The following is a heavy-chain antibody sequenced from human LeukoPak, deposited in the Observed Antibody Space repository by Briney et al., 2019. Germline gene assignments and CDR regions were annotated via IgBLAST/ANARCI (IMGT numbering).Heavy chain of an antibody. CDR1: GFALSNYW. CDR2: IKEDGSER. D-gene: IGHD3-22*01. J-gene: IGHJ4*02. V-gene: IGHV3-7*01. Sequence: GGSLRLSCAASGFALSNYWMSWVRQAPGKGLEWVASIKEDGSERYYVDSMRGRFTISRDNAKNSLLLQMNSLRVEDTAVYYCARKGDHYDRSGYFHYFDYWGQGTLLTVSS. CDR3: ARKGDHYDRSGYFHYFDY.